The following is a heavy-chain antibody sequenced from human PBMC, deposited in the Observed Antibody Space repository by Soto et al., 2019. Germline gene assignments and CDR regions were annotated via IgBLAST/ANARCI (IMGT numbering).Heavy chain of an antibody. V-gene: IGHV4-59*01. CDR1: GGSISSYY. Sequence: QVQLQESGPGLVKPSETLSLTCTVSGGSISSYYWSWIWQPPGKGLEWIGYIYYSGSTNYNPSLKSRVTISVDTSKNQFSLKLSSVTAADTAVYYCASLPSTGYFDYWGQGTLVTVSS. J-gene: IGHJ4*02. D-gene: IGHD3-10*01. CDR3: ASLPSTGYFDY. CDR2: IYYSGST.